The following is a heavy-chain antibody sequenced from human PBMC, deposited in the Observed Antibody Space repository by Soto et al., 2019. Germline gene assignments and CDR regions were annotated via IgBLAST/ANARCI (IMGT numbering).Heavy chain of an antibody. CDR2: IYYSGST. J-gene: IGHJ3*02. V-gene: IGHV4-59*01. CDR3: ARVRPRNTNWDDGAVDYSFDI. Sequence: PSETLSLTCTVSGGSISSYYWSWIRQPPGKGLEWIGYIYYSGSTNYNPSLKSRVTISVDTSKNQFSLKLSSVTAADTAVYYCARVRPRNTNWDDGAVDYSFDIWGQGTMVTVSS. CDR1: GGSISSYY. D-gene: IGHD1-1*01.